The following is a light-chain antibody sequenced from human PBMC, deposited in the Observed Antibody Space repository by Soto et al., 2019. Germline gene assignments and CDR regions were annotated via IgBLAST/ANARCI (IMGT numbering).Light chain of an antibody. CDR3: QQSSSTPYT. J-gene: IGKJ2*01. CDR1: QSITNY. CDR2: VAA. Sequence: DIQVTQAPSSLSASVGDIVTISCRTSQSITNYLNWYQQKPSKAPKLLISVAASLQSGVPSRFSGSGSGTEFTLTISSLQPEDFATYYCQQSSSTPYTFGQGTKVEIK. V-gene: IGKV1-39*01.